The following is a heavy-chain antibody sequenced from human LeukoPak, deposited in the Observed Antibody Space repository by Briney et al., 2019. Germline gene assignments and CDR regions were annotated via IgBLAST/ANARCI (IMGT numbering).Heavy chain of an antibody. CDR2: IIPIFGTA. J-gene: IGHJ4*02. V-gene: IGHV1-69*06. Sequence: VASVKVSCKASRGTFSSYAISWVRQAPGQGLEWMGGIIPIFGTANYAQKFQGRVTITADKSTSTAYMELSSLRSGDTAIYYCAKARSGWVVAASDYWGQGTLVTVAS. CDR3: AKARSGWVVAASDY. CDR1: RGTFSSYA. D-gene: IGHD2-15*01.